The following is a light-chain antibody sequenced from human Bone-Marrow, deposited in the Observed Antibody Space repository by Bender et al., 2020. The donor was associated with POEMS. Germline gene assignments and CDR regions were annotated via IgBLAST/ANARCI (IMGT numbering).Light chain of an antibody. CDR1: SSNIGSNY. V-gene: IGLV1-47*01. J-gene: IGLJ3*02. CDR3: AAWDDRLV. Sequence: QSVLTQAPSASGTPGQRVTISCSGSSSNIGSNYVYWYQQLPGTAPKLLIYKDNQRPSGVPDRFSGSKSGTSASLAISGLRSEDEANYYCAAWDDRLVFGGGTKLTVL. CDR2: KDN.